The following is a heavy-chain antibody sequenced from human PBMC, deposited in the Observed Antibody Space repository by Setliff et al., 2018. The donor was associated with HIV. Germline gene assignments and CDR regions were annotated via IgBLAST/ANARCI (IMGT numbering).Heavy chain of an antibody. V-gene: IGHV1-69-2*01. CDR2: VDPEDGET. CDR3: ATMKRPLTLHAFDI. Sequence: GASVKVSCKVSGYTFTDYYMHWVQQAPGKGLEWMGLVDPEDGETIYAEKFQGRVTITADTSTDTAYMELSSLRSEDTAVYYCATMKRPLTLHAFDIWGQGTMVTVSS. CDR1: GYTFTDYY. J-gene: IGHJ3*02.